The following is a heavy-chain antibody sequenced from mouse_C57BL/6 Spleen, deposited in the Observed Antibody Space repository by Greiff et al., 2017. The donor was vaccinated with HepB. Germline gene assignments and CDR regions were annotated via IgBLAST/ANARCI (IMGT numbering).Heavy chain of an antibody. CDR2: ISYDGSN. J-gene: IGHJ4*01. CDR1: GYSITSGYY. Sequence: VQLKESGPGLVKPSQSLSLTCSVTGYSITSGYYWNWIRQFPGNKLEWMGYISYDGSNNYNPSLNNRISITRDTSKNQFFLKLNSVTTEDTATYDVARGGLGHAMDYWGQGNSVTVAS. V-gene: IGHV3-6*01. CDR3: ARGGLGHAMDY. D-gene: IGHD4-1*01.